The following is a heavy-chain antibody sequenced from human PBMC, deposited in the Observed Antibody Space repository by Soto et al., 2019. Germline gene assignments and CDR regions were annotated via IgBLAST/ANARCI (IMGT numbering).Heavy chain of an antibody. CDR3: ARDRGSDGDYAEEFDY. V-gene: IGHV1-2*04. CDR1: GYTFTGYY. CDR2: INPNSGGT. D-gene: IGHD4-17*01. J-gene: IGHJ4*02. Sequence: QVQLVQSGAEVKKPGASVKVSCKASGYTFTGYYMHWVRQAPGQGLEWMGWINPNSGGTNYAQKFQGWVTMTRDTXIXTAYMELSRLRSDDTAVYYCARDRGSDGDYAEEFDYGGQGTLVTVSS.